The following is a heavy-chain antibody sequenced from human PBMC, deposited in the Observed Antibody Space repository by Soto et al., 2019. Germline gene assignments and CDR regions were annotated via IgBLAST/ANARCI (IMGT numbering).Heavy chain of an antibody. V-gene: IGHV1-18*01. CDR3: ARDKFDFWSGYYGSRDQNDY. CDR2: ISAYNGNT. Sequence: ASVKVSCKASGYTFTSYGISWVRQAPGQGLEWMGWISAYNGNTNYAQKLQGRATMTTDTSTSTAYMELRSLRSDDTAVYYCARDKFDFWSGYYGSRDQNDYWGQGTLVTVSS. D-gene: IGHD3-3*01. CDR1: GYTFTSYG. J-gene: IGHJ4*02.